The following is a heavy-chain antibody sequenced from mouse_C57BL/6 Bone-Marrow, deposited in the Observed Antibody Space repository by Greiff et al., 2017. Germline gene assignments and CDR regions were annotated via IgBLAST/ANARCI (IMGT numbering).Heavy chain of an antibody. J-gene: IGHJ4*01. CDR1: GFTFSSYA. Sequence: EVKLMESGGGLVKPGGSLKLSCAASGFTFSSYAMSWVRQTPEKRLEWVATISDGGSYTYYPDNVKGRFTISRDNAKNNLYLQMSHLKSEDTAMYYCARVYYYAMDYWGQGTTLTVSS. CDR2: ISDGGSYT. V-gene: IGHV5-4*03. CDR3: ARVYYYAMDY.